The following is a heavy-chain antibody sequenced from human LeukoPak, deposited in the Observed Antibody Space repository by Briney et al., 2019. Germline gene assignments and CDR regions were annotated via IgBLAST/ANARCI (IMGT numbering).Heavy chain of an antibody. CDR3: ARHGHHGDHDY. D-gene: IGHD2-21*02. Sequence: SETLSLTCTVSGGSIRSYYWGWIRQPPGKGLEWIGSIYYSGSTYYNPSLKSRVTISVDTSKNQFSLKLTSVTAADTAVYYCARHGHHGDHDYWGQGTLVTVSS. V-gene: IGHV4-39*01. CDR2: IYYSGST. J-gene: IGHJ4*02. CDR1: GGSIRSYY.